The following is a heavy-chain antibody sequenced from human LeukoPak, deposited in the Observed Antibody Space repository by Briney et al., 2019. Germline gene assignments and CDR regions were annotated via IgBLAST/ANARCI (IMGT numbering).Heavy chain of an antibody. CDR1: GYSISSGYY. Sequence: SETLSLTCAVSGYSISSGYYWGWIRQPPGKGLEWIGSIYHTGSTYYNPSLQSRVTISLDSPKNQFSLKLTSVTAADTAVYYCASGETAVVMALTYYFDTWGQGTPVTVSS. J-gene: IGHJ4*02. CDR3: ASGETAVVMALTYYFDT. CDR2: IYHTGST. D-gene: IGHD5-18*01. V-gene: IGHV4-38-2*01.